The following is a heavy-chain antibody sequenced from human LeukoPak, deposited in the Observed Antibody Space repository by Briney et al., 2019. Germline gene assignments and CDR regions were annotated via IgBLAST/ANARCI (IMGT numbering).Heavy chain of an antibody. CDR1: GFTFSSYP. V-gene: IGHV3-23*01. Sequence: GGSLRLSCAASGFTFSSYPMNWVRQAPGKGLEWLSSISGSGGPTYYADSVKGRFTISRDNSKNTLYLQMNSLRAEDTAVYYCAKGLDYGGKSVYDYWGQGTLVTVSS. J-gene: IGHJ4*02. CDR3: AKGLDYGGKSVYDY. CDR2: ISGSGGPT. D-gene: IGHD4-23*01.